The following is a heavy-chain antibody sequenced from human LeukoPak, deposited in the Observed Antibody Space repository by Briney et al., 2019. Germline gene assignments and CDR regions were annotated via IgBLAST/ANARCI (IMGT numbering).Heavy chain of an antibody. CDR1: GYTFTSYD. CDR2: MNPNSGNT. D-gene: IGHD3-3*01. V-gene: IGHV1-8*01. Sequence: ASVKVSCKASGYTFTSYDINWVRQATGQGLEWMGWMNPNSGNTGYAQKFQGRVTMTRNTSISTAYMELSSLRSEDTAVYYCARGERRTRITIFGVVIIGEPYYIDVWGKGTTVTVSS. J-gene: IGHJ6*03. CDR3: ARGERRTRITIFGVVIIGEPYYIDV.